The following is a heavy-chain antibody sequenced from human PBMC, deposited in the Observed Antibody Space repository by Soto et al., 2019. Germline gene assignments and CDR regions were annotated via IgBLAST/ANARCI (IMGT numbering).Heavy chain of an antibody. CDR1: GGTLSSET. Sequence: QVQLVQSGPEVKKSGSSVKVSCKVSGGTLSSETISWLRQAPGQGLEWMGRIIPLLGIGNYAQKFQGRVTTTEDISTNTGYMELSSLTSQDTAIYYCAREESYYNMGTFPVSYMDVWGNGTTVTVSS. CDR2: IIPLLGIG. CDR3: AREESYYNMGTFPVSYMDV. D-gene: IGHD3-9*01. J-gene: IGHJ6*03. V-gene: IGHV1-69*08.